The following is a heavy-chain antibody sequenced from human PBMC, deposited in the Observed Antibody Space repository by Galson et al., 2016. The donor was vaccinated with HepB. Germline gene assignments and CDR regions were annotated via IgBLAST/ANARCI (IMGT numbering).Heavy chain of an antibody. V-gene: IGHV3-30*18. CDR1: GFTFSSYG. CDR3: AKSGRYYGVDHFDY. Sequence: SLRLSCAASGFTFSSYGMHWVRQAPGKGLEWVAVISNDGSNKYYADSVKGRFTISRDNSKNTLYLQMNSLRAEDTAVYYCAKSGRYYGVDHFDYGGQGTLVTVSS. D-gene: IGHD4-17*01. J-gene: IGHJ4*02. CDR2: ISNDGSNK.